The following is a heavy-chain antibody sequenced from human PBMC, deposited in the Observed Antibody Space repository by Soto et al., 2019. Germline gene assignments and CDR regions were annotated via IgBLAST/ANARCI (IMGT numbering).Heavy chain of an antibody. D-gene: IGHD2-2*01. CDR3: AKVADFVVVPAAMCWFDP. V-gene: IGHV3-23*01. CDR1: GFTFSSYA. J-gene: IGHJ5*02. CDR2: ISGRGGST. Sequence: EVQLLESGGGLVQPGGSLRLSCAVSGFTFSSYAMSWVRQAPGKGLEWVSAISGRGGSTYYAESVKGRLTISRDNYKNTLYLQMSSLRVEDTDVYYCAKVADFVVVPAAMCWFDPWGQGTLVTVSS.